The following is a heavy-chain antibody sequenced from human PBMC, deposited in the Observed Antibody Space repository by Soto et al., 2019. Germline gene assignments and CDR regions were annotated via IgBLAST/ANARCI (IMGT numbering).Heavy chain of an antibody. CDR2: IIPIFGTA. CDR1: GGTFSSYA. D-gene: IGHD3-22*01. J-gene: IGHJ6*02. V-gene: IGHV1-69*13. Sequence: SVKVSCKASGGTFSSYAISWVRQAPGQGLEWMGGIIPIFGTANYAQKFQGRVTITADESTSTAYMELSSLRSGDTAVYYCARDYDRPFGMDVWGQGTTVTVSS. CDR3: ARDYDRPFGMDV.